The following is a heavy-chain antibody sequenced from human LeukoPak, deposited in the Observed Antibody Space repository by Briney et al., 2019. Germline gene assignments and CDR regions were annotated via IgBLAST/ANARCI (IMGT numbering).Heavy chain of an antibody. CDR2: IYSGGYT. D-gene: IGHD7-27*01. CDR1: GFTFSSYW. CDR3: ARIGNPATGDY. Sequence: GGSLRLSCTVSGFTFSSYWMSWVRQAPGKGLEWVSVIYSGGYTYYADSVKGRFTISRDNSKNTLYLQMNSLRAEDTAFYCARIGNPATGDYWGQGTLVTVSS. V-gene: IGHV3-53*01. J-gene: IGHJ4*02.